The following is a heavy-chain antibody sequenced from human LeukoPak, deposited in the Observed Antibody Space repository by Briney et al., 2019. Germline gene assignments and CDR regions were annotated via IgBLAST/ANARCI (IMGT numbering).Heavy chain of an antibody. J-gene: IGHJ5*02. Sequence: GESPKISCKGSGYSFTNYRIGWVRQMPGKGLEWMGTIYPGDSDTRYSPSFQGQVTISVDKSISTAYLQWSSLKASDTAMYYCARRRTLRLDAFDPWGQGTLVTVSS. V-gene: IGHV5-51*01. CDR2: IYPGDSDT. CDR3: ARRRTLRLDAFDP. D-gene: IGHD5/OR15-5a*01. CDR1: GYSFTNYR.